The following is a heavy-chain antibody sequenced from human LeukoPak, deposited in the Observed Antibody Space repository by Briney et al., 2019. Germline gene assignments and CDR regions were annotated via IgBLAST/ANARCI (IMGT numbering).Heavy chain of an antibody. CDR1: GGSISSSSYY. J-gene: IGHJ4*02. CDR3: AGAYCGGDCYSGRAFDI. CDR2: IYYSGST. Sequence: SETLSLTCTVSGGSISSSSYYWGWIRQPPGKGLEWIGSIYYSGSTYYNPSLKSRVTISVDTSKNQFSLKLSSVTAADTAVYYCAGAYCGGDCYSGRAFDIWGQGTLVTVSS. V-gene: IGHV4-39*07. D-gene: IGHD2-21*02.